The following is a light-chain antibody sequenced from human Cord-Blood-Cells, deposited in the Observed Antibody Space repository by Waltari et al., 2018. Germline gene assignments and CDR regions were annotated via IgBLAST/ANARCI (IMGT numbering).Light chain of an antibody. V-gene: IGLV2-14*01. J-gene: IGLJ2*01. Sequence: QSALTQPASVSGSPGQSITISCTGTSSDVAGYNYVSLYQQHPGKAPKLMIYDVSNRPSGVSNRFSGSKSGNTASLTISGLQAEDEADYYCSSYTSSSTVVFGGGTKLTVL. CDR1: SSDVAGYNY. CDR2: DVS. CDR3: SSYTSSSTVV.